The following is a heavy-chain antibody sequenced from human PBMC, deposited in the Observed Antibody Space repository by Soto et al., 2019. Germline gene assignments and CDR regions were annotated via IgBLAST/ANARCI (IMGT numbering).Heavy chain of an antibody. D-gene: IGHD2-15*01. CDR1: GYTFTSYG. CDR2: ISASNGNT. J-gene: IGHJ5*02. V-gene: IGHV1-18*01. Sequence: QVQLVQSGAEVKNSGASVKVSCKASGYTFTSYGFSWVRQAPGQGLEWMGWISASNGNTNYAQKLQGRVTMTTDTSTSTAYMELRSLRSDDTAVYYCARDALSGVAANWFDPWGQGTLVTVSS. CDR3: ARDALSGVAANWFDP.